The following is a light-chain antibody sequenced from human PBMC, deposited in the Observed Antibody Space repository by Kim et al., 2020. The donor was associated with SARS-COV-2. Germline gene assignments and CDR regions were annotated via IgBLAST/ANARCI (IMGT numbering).Light chain of an antibody. CDR1: TGHSSNA. J-gene: IGLJ3*02. V-gene: IGLV4-69*01. CDR2: LNSDGSH. CDR3: QTWGTGIWV. Sequence: LVLTQSPSASAPLGASVKLTCTLSTGHSSNAIAWHQQQPEKGPRYLMKLNSDGSHSKGDGIPDRFSGSSSGAERYLTISSLQSEDEADYYCQTWGTGIWVFGGGTQLTVL.